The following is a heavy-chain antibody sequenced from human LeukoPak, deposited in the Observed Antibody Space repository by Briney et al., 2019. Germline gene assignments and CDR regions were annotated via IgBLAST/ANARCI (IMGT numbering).Heavy chain of an antibody. V-gene: IGHV3-23*01. CDR1: GFTFSSYA. D-gene: IGHD2-2*02. Sequence: GGSLRLSCAASGFTFSSYAMSWVRQAPGKGLEWVSSISGGDGNTYYADSVKGRFTISRDNSKNTLYLQMNSLRGDDTALYYCARDQFCGRDNCYTPLNEDYWGQGTLVTVSS. CDR2: ISGGDGNT. J-gene: IGHJ4*02. CDR3: ARDQFCGRDNCYTPLNEDY.